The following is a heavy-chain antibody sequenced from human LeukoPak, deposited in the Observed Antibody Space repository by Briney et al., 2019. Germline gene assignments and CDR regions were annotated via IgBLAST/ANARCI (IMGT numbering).Heavy chain of an antibody. J-gene: IGHJ4*02. CDR3: ARGGRSGYLFEY. D-gene: IGHD3-22*01. CDR1: GGSISSGDYY. CDR2: IYSSGRA. V-gene: IGHV4-31*03. Sequence: SETLSLTCTVSGGSISSGDYYWTWIRQHPGKGLEWIGYIYSSGRAYYDPSLKSRLTMSVDTSKNQFSLKMSSVTAADTAVYYCARGGRSGYLFEYWGQGTLVTVSS.